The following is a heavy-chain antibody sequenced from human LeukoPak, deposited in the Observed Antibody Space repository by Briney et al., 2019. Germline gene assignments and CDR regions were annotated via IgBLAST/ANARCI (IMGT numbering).Heavy chain of an antibody. CDR1: GGSISSGDYY. Sequence: SETLSLTCTVSGGSISSGDYYWSWIRQPPGKGLEWIGYIYYSGSTYYNPSLKSRVTISVDTSKNQFSLKLSSVTAADTAVYYCARAQQLVLDGWSDAFDIWGQGTMLTVSS. D-gene: IGHD6-13*01. J-gene: IGHJ3*02. CDR2: IYYSGST. CDR3: ARAQQLVLDGWSDAFDI. V-gene: IGHV4-30-4*08.